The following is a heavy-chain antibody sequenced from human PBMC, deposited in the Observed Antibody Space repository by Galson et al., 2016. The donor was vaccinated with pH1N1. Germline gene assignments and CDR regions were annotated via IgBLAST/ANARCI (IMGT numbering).Heavy chain of an antibody. J-gene: IGHJ3*02. Sequence: QSGAEVKKPGESLKISCEGSGHKFTSSWIGWVRQMPGKGLEWMGIIYLGGSLIRYRPSFQGQVTISADKSVNIVYLEWGSLKASDTAMYYCARQNDYGDYRGDAFDIWGQGTMVTVSS. V-gene: IGHV5-51*01. D-gene: IGHD4-17*01. CDR2: IYLGGSLI. CDR1: GHKFTSSW. CDR3: ARQNDYGDYRGDAFDI.